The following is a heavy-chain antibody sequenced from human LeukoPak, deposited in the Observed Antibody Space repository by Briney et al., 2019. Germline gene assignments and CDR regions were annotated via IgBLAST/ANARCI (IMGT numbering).Heavy chain of an antibody. CDR2: INPNSVDP. D-gene: IGHD2-8*01. CDR3: ARSARHCNNGVCFTDYYIDL. CDR1: GYTFTDSY. Sequence: ASVKVSCKTSGYTFTDSYIHWVRQAAGQGLEWMGRINPNSVDPKYPQKFQGRVTMTRDTSISTAYMEMSSLTSDDTAVYYCARSARHCNNGVCFTDYYIDLWGKGTTVIVSS. J-gene: IGHJ6*03. V-gene: IGHV1-2*06.